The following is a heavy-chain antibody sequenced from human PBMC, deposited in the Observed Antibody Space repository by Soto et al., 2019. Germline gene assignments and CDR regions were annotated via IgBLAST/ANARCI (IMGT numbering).Heavy chain of an antibody. D-gene: IGHD5-12*01. CDR2: IYPRDSEV. J-gene: IGHJ6*02. V-gene: IGHV5-51*01. Sequence: EVQLVQSGAEVRKPGDSLKISCKTSGYGFTGFWIGWVRQMPGKGLEWMGIIYPRDSEVKYGPSFQGHVTISVDTSIDTAYLQWTRLNISDTAMYYCARHLEVPFHGRVTFYDGLDVWGQGTTVTVSS. CDR1: GYGFTGFW. CDR3: ARHLEVPFHGRVTFYDGLDV.